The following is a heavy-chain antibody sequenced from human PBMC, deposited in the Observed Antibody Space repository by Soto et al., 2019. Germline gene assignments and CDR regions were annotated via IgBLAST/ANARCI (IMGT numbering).Heavy chain of an antibody. Sequence: PGQSLKVSSKGSGYTLSRYWISWVRQMTGQVLEWMWSIDTSDSSTKYSPYYHGHVTISADKSIRTAYLQCSRLKASDTARDSCARLAVDYCSSTSGDADFYYGMDVWAQGITVTVSS. CDR3: ARLAVDYCSSTSGDADFYYGMDV. V-gene: IGHV5-10-1*01. CDR2: IDTSDSST. D-gene: IGHD2-2*01. CDR1: GYTLSRYW. J-gene: IGHJ6*02.